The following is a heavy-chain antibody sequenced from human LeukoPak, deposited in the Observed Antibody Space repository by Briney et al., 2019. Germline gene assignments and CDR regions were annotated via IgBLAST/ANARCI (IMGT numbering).Heavy chain of an antibody. J-gene: IGHJ5*02. V-gene: IGHV3-73*01. Sequence: GGSLRLSCAASGFXFSGSAIHWVRQASGKGLEWVGRIRSKANSYATAYAASVKGRFTISRDDSKNTAYLQMNSLKTEDTAVYYCTIVGANGPWGQGTLVTVSS. CDR1: GFXFSGSA. CDR3: TIVGANGP. CDR2: IRSKANSYAT. D-gene: IGHD1-26*01.